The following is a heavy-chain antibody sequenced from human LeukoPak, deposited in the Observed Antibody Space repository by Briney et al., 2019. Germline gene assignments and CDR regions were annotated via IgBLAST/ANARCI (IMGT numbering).Heavy chain of an antibody. D-gene: IGHD3-16*02. CDR1: GFSFSTYA. CDR2: VGHDGGKK. Sequence: PGGSLRLSCSASGFSFSTYAMHWVRPAPGKGLDWVAVVGHDGGKKYYSDSVKGRFTISRDNSKDIVYLSMTSLRAEDTAVYYCARDVSSYEYVWGSYRSDGMDVWGQGTTVTVSS. CDR3: ARDVSSYEYVWGSYRSDGMDV. V-gene: IGHV3-30-3*01. J-gene: IGHJ6*02.